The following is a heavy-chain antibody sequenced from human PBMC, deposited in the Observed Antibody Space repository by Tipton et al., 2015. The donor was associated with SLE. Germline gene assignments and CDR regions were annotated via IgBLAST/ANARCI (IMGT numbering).Heavy chain of an antibody. Sequence: LRLSCTVSGGSIRSGDYYWSWIRQPPGKGLEWIGYIYYSGSTYYNPSLKSRVTISVDTSKNQFSLKLSSVTAADTAVYYCARVGVVTPFDYWGQGTLVTVSS. CDR3: ARVGVVTPFDY. CDR2: IYYSGST. V-gene: IGHV4-30-4*01. J-gene: IGHJ4*02. CDR1: GGSIRSGDYY. D-gene: IGHD4-23*01.